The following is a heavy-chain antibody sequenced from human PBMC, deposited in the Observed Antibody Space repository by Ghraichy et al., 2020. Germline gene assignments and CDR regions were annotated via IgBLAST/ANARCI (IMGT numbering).Heavy chain of an antibody. Sequence: SETLSLTCTVSGGSISSYYWSWIRQPPGKGLEWIGYIYYSGSTNYNPSLKSRVTISVDTSKNQFSLKLSSVTAADTAVYYCARAGASSSWWGAGNFDYWGQGTLVTVSS. CDR2: IYYSGST. J-gene: IGHJ4*02. CDR3: ARAGASSSWWGAGNFDY. D-gene: IGHD6-13*01. V-gene: IGHV4-59*01. CDR1: GGSISSYY.